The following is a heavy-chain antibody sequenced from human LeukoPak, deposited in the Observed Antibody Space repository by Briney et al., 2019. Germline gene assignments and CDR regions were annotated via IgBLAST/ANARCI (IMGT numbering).Heavy chain of an antibody. J-gene: IGHJ4*02. V-gene: IGHV4-39*01. D-gene: IGHD3-10*01. CDR1: GGSISSSSYY. CDR2: IYYSGST. Sequence: KPSETLSLTCTVSGGSISSSSYYWGWIRQPPGKGLEWIGSIYYSGSTYYNPSLKSRVTISVDTSKNQFSLKLSSVTAADTAVYYCARHGFGELLHSDYWGQGTLVTVSS. CDR3: ARHGFGELLHSDY.